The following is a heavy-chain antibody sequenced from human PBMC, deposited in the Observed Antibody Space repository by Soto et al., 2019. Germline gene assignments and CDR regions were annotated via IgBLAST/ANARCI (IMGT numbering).Heavy chain of an antibody. CDR2: IIPIFGTA. Sequence: WASVKVSCKASGGTFSSYAISWVRQAPGQGLEWMGGIIPIFGTANYAQKFQGRVTITADKSTSTAYMELSSLRSEDTAVYYCARFPDTVAGHRNYYYYGMDVWGQGTTVTVSS. CDR1: GGTFSSYA. D-gene: IGHD6-19*01. V-gene: IGHV1-69*06. J-gene: IGHJ6*02. CDR3: ARFPDTVAGHRNYYYYGMDV.